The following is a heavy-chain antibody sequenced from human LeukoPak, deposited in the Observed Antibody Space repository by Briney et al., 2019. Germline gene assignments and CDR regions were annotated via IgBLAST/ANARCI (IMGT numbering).Heavy chain of an antibody. CDR1: GGTFSSYA. V-gene: IGHV1-69*04. D-gene: IGHD3-10*01. J-gene: IGHJ6*02. CDR2: IIPILGIA. CDR3: ARGPMVRENYYYGMDV. Sequence: SVTVSCKASGGTFSSYAISWVRQAPGQELEWMGRIIPILGIANYAQKFQGRVTITADKSTSTAYMELSSLRSEDTAVYYCARGPMVRENYYYGMDVWGQGTTVTVSS.